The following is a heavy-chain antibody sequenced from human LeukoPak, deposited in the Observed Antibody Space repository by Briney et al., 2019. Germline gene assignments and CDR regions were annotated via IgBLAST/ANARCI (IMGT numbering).Heavy chain of an antibody. D-gene: IGHD2-2*01. CDR3: ASTNCSRSSCFGANWFDP. CDR1: GASISSGDYY. CDR2: IYYSGSA. Sequence: SETLSLTCTVSGASISSGDYYWSWIRQPPGKGLEWIGSIYYSGSAFHYNPSLKSRVAISIDTSKNQFSLSLSSVTAADTAVYYCASTNCSRSSCFGANWFDPGGQGTLVTVSS. J-gene: IGHJ5*02. V-gene: IGHV4-30-4*08.